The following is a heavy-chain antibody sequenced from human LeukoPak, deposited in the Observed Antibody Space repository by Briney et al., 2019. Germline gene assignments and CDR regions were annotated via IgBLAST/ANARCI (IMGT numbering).Heavy chain of an antibody. CDR2: IIPIFGTA. Sequence: GASVKVSCKASGGTFSSYAISWVRQAPGQGLEWMGGIIPIFGTANYAQNFQGRVTMTRDTSISTAYMELSRLRSDDTAVYYCARDLPSTSNWELDYWGQGTLVTVSS. D-gene: IGHD7-27*01. CDR3: ARDLPSTSNWELDY. V-gene: IGHV1-69*05. CDR1: GGTFSSYA. J-gene: IGHJ4*02.